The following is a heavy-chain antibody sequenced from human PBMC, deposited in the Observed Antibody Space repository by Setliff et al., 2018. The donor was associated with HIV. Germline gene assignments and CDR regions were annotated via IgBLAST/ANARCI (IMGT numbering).Heavy chain of an antibody. CDR3: AKDMNSNQDYPGVLGS. CDR2: IRYAGSNK. V-gene: IGHV3-30*02. J-gene: IGHJ4*02. CDR1: AFIFSPYG. D-gene: IGHD1-7*01. Sequence: PGGSLRLSCEASAFIFSPYGMHWVRQAPGKGLEWIAFIRYAGSNKYYADSVKGRFTISRDNSKNTLYLEMTSLRAEDTAVYHCAKDMNSNQDYPGVLGSWGRGTLVTVSS.